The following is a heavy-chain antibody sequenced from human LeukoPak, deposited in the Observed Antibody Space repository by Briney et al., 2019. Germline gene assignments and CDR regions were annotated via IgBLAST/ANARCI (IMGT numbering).Heavy chain of an antibody. CDR2: ISSSSRFI. CDR1: GFTFSGYT. J-gene: IGHJ3*01. V-gene: IGHV3-21*01. CDR3: AREHHAPVQRYYSDSTSYSAFDV. D-gene: IGHD3-22*01. Sequence: PGGSLRLSCAASGFTFSGYTMNWVRQAPGKGLEWVSSISSSSRFIYYADSMKGRVTISRDTAKNSLYLQMHSLRAEDTAVYYCAREHHAPVQRYYSDSTSYSAFDVWAKGQWSPSLQ.